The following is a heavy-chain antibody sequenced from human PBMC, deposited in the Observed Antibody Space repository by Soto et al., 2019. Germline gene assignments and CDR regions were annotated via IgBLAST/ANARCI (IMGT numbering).Heavy chain of an antibody. CDR3: ARGREYCSGGSCYSSHDAFDI. CDR2: ISYDGSNK. CDR1: GFTFSSYA. J-gene: IGHJ3*02. D-gene: IGHD2-15*01. V-gene: IGHV3-30-3*01. Sequence: QVQLVESGGGVVQPGRSLRLSCAASGFTFSSYAMHWVRQAPGKGLEWVAVISYDGSNKYYADSVKGRFTISRDNSKNTLYLQMNSLRAEDTAVYYCARGREYCSGGSCYSSHDAFDIWGQWTMVTVSS.